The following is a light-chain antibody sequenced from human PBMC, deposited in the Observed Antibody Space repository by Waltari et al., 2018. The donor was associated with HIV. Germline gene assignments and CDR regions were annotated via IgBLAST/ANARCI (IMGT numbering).Light chain of an antibody. CDR2: EVT. CDR1: SSAVGGYNY. J-gene: IGLJ2*01. Sequence: QSALTQPPSASGSPGQPVTIACTGTSSAVGGYNYVSCYQQYPGKAPKLMIYEVTKRPSGVPDHFSGSKSGNTASLTVSGLQAEDEADYYCSSYAGSNNYVVFGGGTRLTVL. V-gene: IGLV2-8*01. CDR3: SSYAGSNNYVV.